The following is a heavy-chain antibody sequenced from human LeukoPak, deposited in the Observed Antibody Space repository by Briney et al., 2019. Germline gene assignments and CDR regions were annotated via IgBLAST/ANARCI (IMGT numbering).Heavy chain of an antibody. CDR3: ARVEASSGWLYYFDY. J-gene: IGHJ4*02. V-gene: IGHV3-11*01. CDR2: FCKSGSTI. CDR1: GFPFSDYH. Sequence: GGSLTLFCAASGFPFSDYHMSCIRQAPGEGLEWVSYFCKSGSTIYYADPVKGRFTISRDNAKNSLYLQMNSLRAEDTAVYYCARVEASSGWLYYFDYWGQGTLVTVSS. D-gene: IGHD6-19*01.